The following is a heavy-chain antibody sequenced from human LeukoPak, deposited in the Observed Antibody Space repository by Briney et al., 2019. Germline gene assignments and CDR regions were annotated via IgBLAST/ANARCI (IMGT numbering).Heavy chain of an antibody. CDR2: IYPGDSDT. CDR3: ARLGPPYYYDSSGCCDY. Sequence: GESLKISCKGSGYSFTSYWIGWVRQMPGKGLEWMGIIYPGDSDTRYSPSFQGQVTISADKSISTAYLQWSSLKASDTAMYYCARLGPPYYYDSSGCCDYWGQGTLVTVSS. CDR1: GYSFTSYW. J-gene: IGHJ4*02. D-gene: IGHD3-22*01. V-gene: IGHV5-51*01.